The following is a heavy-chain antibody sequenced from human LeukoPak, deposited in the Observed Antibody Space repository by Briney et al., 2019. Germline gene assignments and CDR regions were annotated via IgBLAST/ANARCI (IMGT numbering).Heavy chain of an antibody. CDR2: ISGSGDST. CDR3: AKVRAPSGWFNSDD. J-gene: IGHJ4*02. Sequence: GGSLRLSCAASGFTFSNYVMSWVRQAPGKGLEWVSGISGSGDSTYYADSVKGRFTISRDNSKNTVYLQMNSLRVEDTAAYYCAKVRAPSGWFNSDDRGQGTLVTVST. V-gene: IGHV3-23*01. D-gene: IGHD6-19*01. CDR1: GFTFSNYV.